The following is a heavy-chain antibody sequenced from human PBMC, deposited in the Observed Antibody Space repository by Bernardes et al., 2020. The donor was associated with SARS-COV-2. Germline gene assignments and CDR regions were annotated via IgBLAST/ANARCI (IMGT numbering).Heavy chain of an antibody. D-gene: IGHD3-3*01. CDR1: GFSLSTSGVG. CDR2: IYWNDDK. CDR3: AHARHRITIFGVVITTPWYFDY. V-gene: IGHV2-5*01. Sequence: SGPTLVKPTQTLTLTCTFSGFSLSTSGVGVGWIRQPPGKALEWLALIYWNDDKRYSPSLKSRLTITKDTSKNQVVLTMTNMDPVDTATYYCAHARHRITIFGVVITTPWYFDYWGQGT. J-gene: IGHJ4*02.